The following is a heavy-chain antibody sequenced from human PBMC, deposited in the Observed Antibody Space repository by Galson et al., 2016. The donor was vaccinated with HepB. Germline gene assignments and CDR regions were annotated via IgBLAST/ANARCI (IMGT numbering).Heavy chain of an antibody. CDR3: ARIGFKPLDY. CDR2: ISNYNDKT. V-gene: IGHV1-18*04. D-gene: IGHD3-16*01. J-gene: IGHJ4*02. Sequence: SVKVSCKASGFTFINFGISWVRQAPGQGLEFMGWISNYNDKTKYVQKFHDRVTTTTDTSTATAYMELRSLRSDDTAVYFCARIGFKPLDYWGQGTLVTVSS. CDR1: GFTFINFG.